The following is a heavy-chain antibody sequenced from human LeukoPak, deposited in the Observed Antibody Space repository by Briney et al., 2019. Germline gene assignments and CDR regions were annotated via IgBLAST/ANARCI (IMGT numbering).Heavy chain of an antibody. CDR2: IYYSGST. J-gene: IGHJ5*02. D-gene: IGHD3-22*01. Sequence: PSETLSLTCTVSGGSISSSSYYWGWLRQPPGKGLEWIGSIYYSGSTYYNPSLKRRVTISVDTSNNQFSLKLSSVTAADTAVYYCARHMYYYDSSGYYLDWFDPWGQGTLVTVSS. V-gene: IGHV4-39*01. CDR1: GGSISSSSYY. CDR3: ARHMYYYDSSGYYLDWFDP.